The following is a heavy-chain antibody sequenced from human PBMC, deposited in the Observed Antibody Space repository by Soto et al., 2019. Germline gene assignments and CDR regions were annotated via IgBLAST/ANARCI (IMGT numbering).Heavy chain of an antibody. D-gene: IGHD3-3*01. V-gene: IGHV4-34*01. CDR1: GGSFSGYY. CDR2: INHSGST. Sequence: SETLSLTCAVYGGSFSGYYWSWIRQPPGKGLEWIGEINHSGSTNYNPSLKSRVTISVDTSKNQFSLKLSSVTAADTAVYYCARVEYYDFWSGYSQHKTIYYGMDVWGQGTTVTVSS. J-gene: IGHJ6*02. CDR3: ARVEYYDFWSGYSQHKTIYYGMDV.